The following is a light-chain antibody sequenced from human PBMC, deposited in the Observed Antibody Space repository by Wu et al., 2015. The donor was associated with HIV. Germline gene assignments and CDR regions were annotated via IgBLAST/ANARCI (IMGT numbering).Light chain of an antibody. J-gene: IGKJ5*01. Sequence: SPGRTVTLSCKATEYVGDNYLAWYQQKPGQSPKLVLHETYKRAAGISARFSGAGSGTDFSLTISAVEPEDFAIYSCQQYSSTPITFGPGTRL. CDR2: ETY. V-gene: IGKV3-20*02. CDR3: QQYSSTPIT. CDR1: EYVGDNY.